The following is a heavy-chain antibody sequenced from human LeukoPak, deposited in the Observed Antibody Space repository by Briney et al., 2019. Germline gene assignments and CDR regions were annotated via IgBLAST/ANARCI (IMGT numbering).Heavy chain of an antibody. CDR1: GFIFDDYA. V-gene: IGHV3-9*01. D-gene: IGHD3-16*01. CDR3: AKDGGGNWFDP. Sequence: GRSLRLSCAASGFIFDDYAMHWVRLAPGKGLEWVSGISWSSGVIGYADSVKGRFTISRDNTKNSLYLQMNSLRPDDTALYYCAKDGGGNWFDPWGQGTLVTVSS. J-gene: IGHJ5*02. CDR2: ISWSSGVI.